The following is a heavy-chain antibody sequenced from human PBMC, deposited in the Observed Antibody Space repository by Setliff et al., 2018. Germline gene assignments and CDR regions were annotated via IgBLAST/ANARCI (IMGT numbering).Heavy chain of an antibody. Sequence: ASVKVSCKASGYTFTDYAMHWVRQAPGQRLEWMGWVNPGNGNTKYSRKFQGRVTITRDTSASTAYMELSSLRSEDTAVYYCARDKGYDSSGYYFYYYYYVDAWGKGTTVTVSS. D-gene: IGHD3-22*01. CDR1: GYTFTDYA. CDR2: VNPGNGNT. CDR3: ARDKGYDSSGYYFYYYYYVDA. V-gene: IGHV1-3*01. J-gene: IGHJ6*03.